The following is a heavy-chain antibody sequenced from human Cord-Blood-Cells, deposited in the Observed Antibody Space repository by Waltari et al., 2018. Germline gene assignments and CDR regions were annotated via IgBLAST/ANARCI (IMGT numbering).Heavy chain of an antibody. V-gene: IGHV3-23*01. CDR1: GFTFSSYA. CDR3: AKDIGYYDFWSGYY. J-gene: IGHJ4*02. Sequence: EVQLLESGGGLVQPGGSLRLSCAASGFTFSSYAMTWVRQAPGKGMEWVSAISGSGGSTYYADSVKGRFTISRDNSKNTLYLQMNSLRAEDTAVYYCAKDIGYYDFWSGYYWGQGTLVTVSS. CDR2: ISGSGGST. D-gene: IGHD3-3*01.